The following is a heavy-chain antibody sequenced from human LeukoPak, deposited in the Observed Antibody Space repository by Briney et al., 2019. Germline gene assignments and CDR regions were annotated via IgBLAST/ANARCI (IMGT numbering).Heavy chain of an antibody. J-gene: IGHJ3*01. Sequence: SETLSLTCTVSGGSISTYYWSWIRQRPGKELEYFGYTHYSGSSDYNPSLKSRITMSIDTSRSQFSLNLNSVTASDTAVYYCARYGAMEARNAFHLWGQGTMVTVSS. CDR1: GGSISTYY. CDR3: ARYGAMEARNAFHL. CDR2: THYSGSS. D-gene: IGHD1-1*01. V-gene: IGHV4-59*08.